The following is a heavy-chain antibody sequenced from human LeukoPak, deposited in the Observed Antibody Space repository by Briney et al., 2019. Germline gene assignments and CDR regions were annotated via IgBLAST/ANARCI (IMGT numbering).Heavy chain of an antibody. CDR1: GFTFSSYS. CDR2: ISSSSSYI. D-gene: IGHD2-21*02. Sequence: GGSLRLSCAASGFTFSSYSMNWVRQAPGKGLEWVSSISSSSSYIYYADSVKGRFTISRDNAKNSLYLQMNSLRAEDTAVYYCASVCGGDCYSSGYWGQGTLVTVSS. CDR3: ASVCGGDCYSSGY. J-gene: IGHJ4*02. V-gene: IGHV3-21*01.